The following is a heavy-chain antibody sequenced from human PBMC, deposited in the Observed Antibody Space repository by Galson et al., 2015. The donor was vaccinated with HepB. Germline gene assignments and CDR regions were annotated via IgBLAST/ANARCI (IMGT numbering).Heavy chain of an antibody. J-gene: IGHJ3*02. D-gene: IGHD3-10*01. CDR3: AKGVRGVPKAGFDI. CDR1: GFTFSSYA. Sequence: SLRLSCAASGFTFSSYAMSWVRQAPGKGLEWVSGISGSGGTTYYADSVKGRFTISRDNSKNTLYLQMNSLRAEDTAVYYCAKGVRGVPKAGFDIWGQGTMVTVSS. V-gene: IGHV3-23*01. CDR2: ISGSGGTT.